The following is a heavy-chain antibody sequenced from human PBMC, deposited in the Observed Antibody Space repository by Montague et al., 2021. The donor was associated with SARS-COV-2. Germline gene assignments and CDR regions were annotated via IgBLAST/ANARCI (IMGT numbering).Heavy chain of an antibody. CDR1: GFSLSTSGVG. J-gene: IGHJ3*02. CDR2: IYDSGST. V-gene: IGHV4-39*02. D-gene: IGHD5-12*01. Sequence: VKPTQPLTLTCTFSGFSLSTSGVGVGWIRQPPGKGLEWIGSIYDSGSTYYNPSLKSRVTISVDTSKNHFSLKLSSVTAADTAVYYCARRGRKLLPVATTIGGFDIWGQGTMVTVSS. CDR3: ARRGRKLLPVATTIGGFDI.